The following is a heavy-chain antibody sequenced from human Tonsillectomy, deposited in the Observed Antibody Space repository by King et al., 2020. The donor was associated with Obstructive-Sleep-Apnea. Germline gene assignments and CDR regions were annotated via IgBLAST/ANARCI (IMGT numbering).Heavy chain of an antibody. V-gene: IGHV3-21*01. Sequence: VQLVESGGGLVKPGGSLRLSCAASGFTFSSYSMNWVRQAPGKGLEWVSSISSSTSFIYYADSVKGRFTISRDNAKNSLYLQMISLRVEDTAVYYCARDPDYGDYLGWFAPWGQGTLVAVSS. D-gene: IGHD4-17*01. CDR3: ARDPDYGDYLGWFAP. J-gene: IGHJ5*02. CDR1: GFTFSSYS. CDR2: ISSSTSFI.